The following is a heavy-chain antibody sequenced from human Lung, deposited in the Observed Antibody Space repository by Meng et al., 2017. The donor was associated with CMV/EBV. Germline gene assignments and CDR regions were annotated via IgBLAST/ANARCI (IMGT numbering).Heavy chain of an antibody. CDR1: GGSISSSNW. CDR2: IYHSGST. J-gene: IGHJ4*02. D-gene: IGHD6-19*01. CDR3: ASFPPPGKQWLVTDY. Sequence: GQRQESGPGRVKPSGTLSLTCAVSGGSISSSNWWSWVRQPPGKGLEWIGEIYHSGSTNYNPSLKSRVTISVDKSKNQFSLKLSSVTAADTAVYYCASFPPPGKQWLVTDYWGQGTLVTVSS. V-gene: IGHV4-4*02.